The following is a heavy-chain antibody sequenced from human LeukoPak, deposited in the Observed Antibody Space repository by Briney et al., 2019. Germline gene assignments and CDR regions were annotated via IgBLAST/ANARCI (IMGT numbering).Heavy chain of an antibody. D-gene: IGHD3-22*01. CDR3: ARDRYYYDSSGYYLLDC. CDR1: GVSISSYY. J-gene: IGHJ4*02. V-gene: IGHV4-4*07. CDR2: IYTSGST. Sequence: SETLSLTCTVSGVSISSYYWSWIRQPAGKGLEWIGRIYTSGSTNYNPSLKSRVTMSVDTSKNQFSLKLSSVTAADTAVYYCARDRYYYDSSGYYLLDCWGQGTLVTVSS.